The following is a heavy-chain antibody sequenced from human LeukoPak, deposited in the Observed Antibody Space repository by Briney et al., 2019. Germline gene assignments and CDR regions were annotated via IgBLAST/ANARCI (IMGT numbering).Heavy chain of an antibody. D-gene: IGHD3-10*01. J-gene: IGHJ4*02. Sequence: GGSLRLSCAVSGFTFTIYSMNWVRRAPGKGLECVSSIRADGRDTYYADSVKGRFTISRDNAKNSVFLQMNSLRAEDTAVYSRVAGEFSFDYWGQGALVTVSS. CDR3: VAGEFSFDY. CDR1: GFTFTIYS. V-gene: IGHV3-21*01. CDR2: IRADGRDT.